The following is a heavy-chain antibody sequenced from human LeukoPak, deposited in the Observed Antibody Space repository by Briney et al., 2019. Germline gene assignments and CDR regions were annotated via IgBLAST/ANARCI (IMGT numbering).Heavy chain of an antibody. D-gene: IGHD3-10*02. Sequence: PSETLSLTSTVSGGSMSSYYWSWIRQPPGQGLEWIGYIYYSGSTKYNPSLKSRVTISVDTSKNQFSLKLSSVTAADTAVYYCARVGTMSLGYFDLWGRGTLVTVSS. CDR3: ARVGTMSLGYFDL. CDR2: IYYSGST. CDR1: GGSMSSYY. V-gene: IGHV4-59*01. J-gene: IGHJ2*01.